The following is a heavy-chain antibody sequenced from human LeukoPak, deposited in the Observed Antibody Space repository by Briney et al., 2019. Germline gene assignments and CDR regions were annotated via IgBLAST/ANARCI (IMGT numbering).Heavy chain of an antibody. CDR2: IYYSGST. Sequence: PSQTLSLTCTVSGGSISSGGYYWSWIRQHPGKGLEWIGYIYYSGSTNYNPSLKSRVTISVDTSKNQFSLKLSSVTAADTAVYYCARVSSSGWYWGGPTDYGMDVWGQGTTVTVSS. J-gene: IGHJ6*02. CDR3: ARVSSSGWYWGGPTDYGMDV. CDR1: GGSISSGGYY. D-gene: IGHD6-19*01. V-gene: IGHV4-31*03.